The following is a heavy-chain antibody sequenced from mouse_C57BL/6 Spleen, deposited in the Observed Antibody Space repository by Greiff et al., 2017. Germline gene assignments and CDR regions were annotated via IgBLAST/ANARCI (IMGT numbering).Heavy chain of an antibody. D-gene: IGHD1-1*01. J-gene: IGHJ2*01. CDR2: IHPNSGST. CDR3: ARSGYGSSYDY. CDR1: GYTFTSYW. V-gene: IGHV1-64*01. Sequence: VQLQQPGAELVKPGASVKLSCKASGYTFTSYWMHWVKQRPGQGLEWIGMIHPNSGSTNYNEKFKSKATLTVDKSSSTAYMQLSSLTSEDSAVYYGARSGYGSSYDYWGQGTTLTVSS.